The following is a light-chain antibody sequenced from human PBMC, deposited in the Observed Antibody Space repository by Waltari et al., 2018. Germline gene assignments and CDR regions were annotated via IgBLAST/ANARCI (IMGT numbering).Light chain of an antibody. CDR1: SSDIGGYDY. CDR3: SSFTSGTTVV. J-gene: IGLJ3*02. V-gene: IGLV2-14*03. CDR2: NVN. Sequence: QSALTQPASVSGSPGQSITISCTGTSSDIGGYDYVSWYQQHPGKAPKLMSHNVNNRPSGVSTRFSGAKSGNTASLTISGLQAEDEAHYYCSSFTSGTTVVFGGGTKLTVL.